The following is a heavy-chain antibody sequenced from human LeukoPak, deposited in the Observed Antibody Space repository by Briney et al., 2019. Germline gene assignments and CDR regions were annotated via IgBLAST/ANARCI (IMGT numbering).Heavy chain of an antibody. Sequence: GGSLRLSCAASGFTFSSYEMNWVRQAPGKGLEWVSYISSSGSTIYYADSVKGRFTISRDNAKNSLYLQMNSLRAEDTAVYYCARDEYYYGSGSTNWFDPWGQGTLVTVSS. CDR2: ISSSGSTI. CDR1: GFTFSSYE. J-gene: IGHJ5*02. CDR3: ARDEYYYGSGSTNWFDP. V-gene: IGHV3-48*03. D-gene: IGHD3-10*01.